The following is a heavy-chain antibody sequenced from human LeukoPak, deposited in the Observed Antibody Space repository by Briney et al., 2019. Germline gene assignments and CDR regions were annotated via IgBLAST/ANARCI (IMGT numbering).Heavy chain of an antibody. CDR3: TTDYTSGNPY. V-gene: IGHV3-15*01. CDR2: IKSKTDGGTR. CDR1: GFTLSSHW. J-gene: IGHJ4*02. D-gene: IGHD3-10*01. Sequence: PGGSLRLSCEGSGFTLSSHWMSWVRQAPGKGLEWVGRIKSKTDGGTRDYAAPVKVRFTISRDDSKNTLYLQMNSLKTEDTAVYYCTTDYTSGNPYWGQGTLVTVSS.